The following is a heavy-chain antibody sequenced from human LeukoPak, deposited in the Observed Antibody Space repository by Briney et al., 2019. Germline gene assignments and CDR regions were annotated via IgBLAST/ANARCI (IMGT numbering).Heavy chain of an antibody. CDR2: ISSSSGYI. Sequence: PGGSLRLSCAASGFTFSSYSMNWVRQAPGKGLEWVSSISSSSGYIYYADSVKGRFTISRDNAKNSLYLQMNSLRAEDTAVYYCARGSVSLFGVVIAFDFWGQGTLVTVSS. J-gene: IGHJ4*02. CDR1: GFTFSSYS. CDR3: ARGSVSLFGVVIAFDF. D-gene: IGHD3-3*02. V-gene: IGHV3-21*01.